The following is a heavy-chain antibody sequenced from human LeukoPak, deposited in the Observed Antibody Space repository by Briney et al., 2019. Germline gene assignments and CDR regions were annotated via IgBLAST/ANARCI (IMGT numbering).Heavy chain of an antibody. CDR3: ARQRRFGEPWYFDY. CDR2: IYYNGNT. V-gene: IGHV4-39*01. Sequence: PSETLSLTCTVSGGSLTISYYYWGWVRQPAGKGLEWIGSIYYNGNTYYNPSLKSRVTMSIDTSKNQFSLNLNSVTVADTDVYYCARQRRFGEPWYFDYWGQGVLVTVSS. CDR1: GGSLTISYYY. J-gene: IGHJ4*02. D-gene: IGHD3-10*01.